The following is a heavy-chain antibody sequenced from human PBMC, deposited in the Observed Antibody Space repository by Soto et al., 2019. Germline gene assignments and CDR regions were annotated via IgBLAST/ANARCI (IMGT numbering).Heavy chain of an antibody. D-gene: IGHD6-19*01. CDR3: ARGIAVAGTGNWFDP. J-gene: IGHJ5*02. CDR1: GYTFTSDG. CDR2: ISAYNGNT. V-gene: IGHV1-18*01. Sequence: QVQLVQSGAEVKKPGASVKVSCKASGYTFTSDGISWVRQAPGQGLEWMGWISAYNGNTNYAQKLHGRVTMTTDTSTSTAYMELRSLRSDDTAVYYCARGIAVAGTGNWFDPWGQGTLVTVFS.